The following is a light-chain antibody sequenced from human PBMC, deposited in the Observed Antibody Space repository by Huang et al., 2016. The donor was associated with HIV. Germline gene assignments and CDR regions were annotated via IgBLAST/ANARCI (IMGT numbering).Light chain of an antibody. CDR3: QQSTSTPFT. CDR1: QTITSF. V-gene: IGKV1-39*01. CDR2: SAS. Sequence: DIQMTQSPSSLSASVGDRVTITCRASQTITSFLNWYQQKPGKAPKLLIYSASSLQSGVQSRFSGSGSGTSFTLTINTLQPEDFATYYCQQSTSTPFTFGPGTRVDIK. J-gene: IGKJ3*01.